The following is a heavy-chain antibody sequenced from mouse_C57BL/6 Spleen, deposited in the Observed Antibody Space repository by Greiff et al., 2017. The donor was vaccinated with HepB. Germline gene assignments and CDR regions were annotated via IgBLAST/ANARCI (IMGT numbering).Heavy chain of an antibody. V-gene: IGHV5-6*02. D-gene: IGHD1-1*01. Sequence: DVMLVESGGDLVKPGGSLKLSCAASGFTFSSYGMSWVRQTPDKRLEWVATISSGGSYTYYPDSVKGRFTISRDNAKNTLYLQMSSLKSEDTAMYYCASERYGSHYFDYWGQGTTLTVSS. CDR3: ASERYGSHYFDY. J-gene: IGHJ2*01. CDR2: ISSGGSYT. CDR1: GFTFSSYG.